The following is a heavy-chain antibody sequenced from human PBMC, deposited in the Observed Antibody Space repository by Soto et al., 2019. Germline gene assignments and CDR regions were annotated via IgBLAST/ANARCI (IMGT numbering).Heavy chain of an antibody. CDR1: GFTFSDYY. J-gene: IGHJ4*02. Sequence: QVQVVESGGGLVKPGGSLRLSCAASGFTFSDYYMNWIRQAPGKGLEWVSYISSSSDYTKYADSVKGRFTISRDNAKSSLYLQMNRLRAEDTAVYYCARGGVRGTTSRGQVYNWGQGTLVTVSS. CDR3: ARGGVRGTTSRGQVYN. V-gene: IGHV3-11*06. CDR2: ISSSSDYT. D-gene: IGHD1-7*01.